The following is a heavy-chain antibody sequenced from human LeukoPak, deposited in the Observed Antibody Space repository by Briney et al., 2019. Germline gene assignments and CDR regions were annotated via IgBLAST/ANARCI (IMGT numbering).Heavy chain of an antibody. Sequence: ASVKVSCKASGYTFTGYYMHWVRQAPGQGLEWMGWINPNSGGTNYAQKFQGRVTMTRDTSISTAYMELSRLRPDDTAVYYCARERDGSGSYGVLDYWGQGTLVTVSS. CDR2: INPNSGGT. D-gene: IGHD1-26*01. V-gene: IGHV1-2*02. CDR3: ARERDGSGSYGVLDY. CDR1: GYTFTGYY. J-gene: IGHJ4*02.